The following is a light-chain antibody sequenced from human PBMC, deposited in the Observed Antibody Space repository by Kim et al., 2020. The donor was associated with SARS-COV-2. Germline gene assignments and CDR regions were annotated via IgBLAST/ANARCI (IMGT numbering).Light chain of an antibody. Sequence: EIVMTQSPATLSVSPGERATLSCRASQSVSSDLAWYQQKPGQATRLLIYGASTRATGIPARFSGSGSGTVFALTISSLQSEDFAVYYCQQYNIWPYTFGQGTKLEI. J-gene: IGKJ2*01. CDR3: QQYNIWPYT. CDR2: GAS. V-gene: IGKV3-15*01. CDR1: QSVSSD.